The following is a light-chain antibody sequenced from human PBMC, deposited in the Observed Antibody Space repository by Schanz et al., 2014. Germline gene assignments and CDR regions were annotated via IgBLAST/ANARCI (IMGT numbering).Light chain of an antibody. V-gene: IGKV3D-20*02. J-gene: IGKJ4*01. CDR1: QSVISSY. Sequence: EIVMTQSPVTLSVSPGERATLSCRASQSVISSYLAWYQQKPGRAPRLLIYGASSRAAGIPDRFRGSGSGTDFTLTISSLEPEDFAVYYCQQRNDWPGTFGGGTRVEIK. CDR3: QQRNDWPGT. CDR2: GAS.